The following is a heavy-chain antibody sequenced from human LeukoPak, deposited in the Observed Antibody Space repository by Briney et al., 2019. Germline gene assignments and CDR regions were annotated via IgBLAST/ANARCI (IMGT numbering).Heavy chain of an antibody. D-gene: IGHD3-22*01. CDR1: GGSISSSSYY. CDR3: ARQQSGSSGYYVDY. J-gene: IGHJ4*02. Sequence: SETLSLTCTVSGGSISSSSYYWGWIRQPPGKGLEWIGSIYYSGSTYYNPSLKSRVTISVDTSKNQFSLKLSSVTAADTAVYYCARQQSGSSGYYVDYWGQGTLVTVSS. CDR2: IYYSGST. V-gene: IGHV4-39*01.